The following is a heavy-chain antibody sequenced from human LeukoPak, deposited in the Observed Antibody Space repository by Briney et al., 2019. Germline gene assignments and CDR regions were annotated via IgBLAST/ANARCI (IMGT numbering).Heavy chain of an antibody. J-gene: IGHJ3*02. Sequence: PSETLSLTCTVSGYSIRSGYYWGWIRQPPGKGLEGIGYIYYSGSTYYNPSLKSRVTISVDTSKNQFSLKLSSVTAADTAVYYCARETVEMATITAFDIWGQGTMVTVSS. CDR1: GYSIRSGYY. V-gene: IGHV4-30-4*01. CDR3: ARETVEMATITAFDI. CDR2: IYYSGST. D-gene: IGHD5-24*01.